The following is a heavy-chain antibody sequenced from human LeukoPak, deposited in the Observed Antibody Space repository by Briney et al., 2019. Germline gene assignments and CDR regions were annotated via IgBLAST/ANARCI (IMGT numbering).Heavy chain of an antibody. CDR2: IYYSGST. CDR3: ARRRRDGYSSSWYDDAFDI. CDR1: GGSISSYY. J-gene: IGHJ3*02. Sequence: SETLSLTCTVSGGSISSYYWSWIRQPPGKGLEWIGYIYYSGSTNYNPSLKSRVTISVDTSKNQFSLKLSSVTAADTAVYYCARRRRDGYSSSWYDDAFDIWGQGTMVTVSS. V-gene: IGHV4-59*08. D-gene: IGHD6-13*01.